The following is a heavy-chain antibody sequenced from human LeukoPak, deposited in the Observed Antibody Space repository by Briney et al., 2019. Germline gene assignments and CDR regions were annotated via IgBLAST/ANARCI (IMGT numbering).Heavy chain of an antibody. CDR3: ARDGGNYCDGDCYLFDY. D-gene: IGHD2-21*02. Sequence: GGSLRLSCTASGFTFSNYRMHWVRQAPGKGLVWVSRINSDGSSTSSADSVKGRFTISRDNAKNTLYLQMNSLRVEDTAVYHCARDGGNYCDGDCYLFDYWGQGTLVTVSS. CDR1: GFTFSNYR. CDR2: INSDGSST. V-gene: IGHV3-74*01. J-gene: IGHJ4*02.